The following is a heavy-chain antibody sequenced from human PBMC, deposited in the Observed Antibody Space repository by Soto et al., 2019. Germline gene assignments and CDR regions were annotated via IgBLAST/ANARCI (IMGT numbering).Heavy chain of an antibody. Sequence: GGSLRLSCAASGFTFSSYGMHWVRQAPGKGLEWVAVISYDGSNKYYADSVKGRFTISRDNSKNTLYLQMNSLRAEDTAVYYCAKDGLDFWSGYLFDYWGQGTLVTVSS. J-gene: IGHJ4*02. D-gene: IGHD3-3*01. CDR1: GFTFSSYG. CDR2: ISYDGSNK. CDR3: AKDGLDFWSGYLFDY. V-gene: IGHV3-30*18.